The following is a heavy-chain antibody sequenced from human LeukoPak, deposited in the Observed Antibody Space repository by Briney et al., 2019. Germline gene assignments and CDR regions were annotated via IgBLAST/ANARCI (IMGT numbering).Heavy chain of an antibody. V-gene: IGHV3-33*01. D-gene: IGHD3-3*01. CDR1: GFTFSSYG. Sequence: QSGGSLRLSCAASGFTFSSYGMHWVRQAPGKGLEWVAVIWYDGSNKYYADSVKGRFTISRDNSKNTLYLQMNSLRAEDTAVYYCARALTYYDFWSGYPPPYYGMDVWGQGTTVTVSS. CDR2: IWYDGSNK. J-gene: IGHJ6*02. CDR3: ARALTYYDFWSGYPPPYYGMDV.